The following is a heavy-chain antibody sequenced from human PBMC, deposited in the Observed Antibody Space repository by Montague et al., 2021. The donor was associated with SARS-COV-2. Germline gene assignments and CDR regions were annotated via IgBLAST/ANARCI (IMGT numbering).Heavy chain of an antibody. J-gene: IGHJ4*02. Sequence: SLRLSCAASGFTFSSYAMSWVRQAPGKGLEWVSAISGSGGSTYYAGSVKGRFTTSRDNSKNTLYLQMNSLRAEDTAVYYCAKDFFMVQGLFDYWGQGTLVTVSS. CDR1: GFTFSSYA. CDR3: AKDFFMVQGLFDY. CDR2: ISGSGGST. V-gene: IGHV3-23*01. D-gene: IGHD3-10*01.